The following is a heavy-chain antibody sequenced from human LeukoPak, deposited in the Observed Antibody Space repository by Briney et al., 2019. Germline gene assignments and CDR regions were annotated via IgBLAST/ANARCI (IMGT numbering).Heavy chain of an antibody. Sequence: GASVKVSCEASGGTFSSYAISWVRQAPGQGLEWMGGIIPIFGTANYAQKFQGRVTITADKSTSTAYMELSSLRSEDTAVYYCARDVNSDRFDPWGQGTLVTVSS. CDR1: GGTFSSYA. J-gene: IGHJ5*02. CDR2: IIPIFGTA. D-gene: IGHD2-21*01. V-gene: IGHV1-69*06. CDR3: ARDVNSDRFDP.